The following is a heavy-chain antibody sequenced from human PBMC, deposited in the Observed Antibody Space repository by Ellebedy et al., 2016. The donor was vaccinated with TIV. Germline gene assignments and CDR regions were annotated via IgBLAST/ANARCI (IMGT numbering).Heavy chain of an antibody. V-gene: IGHV3-9*01. CDR2: ISWNGGSI. CDR3: ARGRDDGSGWYTSPIDY. CDR1: GFTFNDYA. J-gene: IGHJ4*02. D-gene: IGHD6-19*01. Sequence: PGGSLRLSCAASGFTFNDYAMHWVRQAPGKGLEWVSGISWNGGSIGYADSVRGRFTISRHNAKNSVYLQMNSLRGEDTAFYYCARGRDDGSGWYTSPIDYWGQGTLVTVSS.